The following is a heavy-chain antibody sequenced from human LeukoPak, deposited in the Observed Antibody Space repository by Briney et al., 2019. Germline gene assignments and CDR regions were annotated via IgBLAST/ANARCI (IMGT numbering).Heavy chain of an antibody. CDR2: IYYSGST. V-gene: IGHV4-59*01. CDR1: GGSISSYY. D-gene: IGHD2-2*01. J-gene: IGHJ4*02. Sequence: SETLSLTCTVSGGSISSYYWSWVRQPPEKGLEWIGYIYYSGSTDYNPSLKSRVTISVDTSKNQFSLKLSSVTTADTAVYYCARDNPLQYQPGPNFDYWGQGTLVTVSS. CDR3: ARDNPLQYQPGPNFDY.